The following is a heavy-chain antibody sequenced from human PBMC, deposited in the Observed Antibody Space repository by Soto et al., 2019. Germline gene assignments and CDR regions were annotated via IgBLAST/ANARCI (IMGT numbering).Heavy chain of an antibody. D-gene: IGHD3-10*01. Sequence: GGSLRLSCAASGFTFSSYAMHWVRQAPGKGLEWVAVISYDGSNKYYADSVKGRFTISRDNSKNTLYLQMNSLRAEDTAVYYCARDRGREQNYYGSGSHYYYYGMDVWGQGTTVTVSS. CDR3: ARDRGREQNYYGSGSHYYYYGMDV. V-gene: IGHV3-30-3*01. J-gene: IGHJ6*02. CDR2: ISYDGSNK. CDR1: GFTFSSYA.